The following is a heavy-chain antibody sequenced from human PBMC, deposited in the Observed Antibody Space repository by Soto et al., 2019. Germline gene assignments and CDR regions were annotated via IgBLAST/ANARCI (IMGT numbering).Heavy chain of an antibody. CDR2: IYYSGST. CDR1: GGSISSSSYF. D-gene: IGHD2-21*02. CDR3: ARHPSDFWFDP. V-gene: IGHV4-39*01. J-gene: IGHJ5*02. Sequence: PSETLCLTWTVSGGSISSSSYFWGWIRQPPGKGLEWIGSIYYSGSTYYNPSLKSRVTVSVDTSKNQFSLKLSSVTAADTAVYYCARHPSDFWFDPWGQGTLVTVSS.